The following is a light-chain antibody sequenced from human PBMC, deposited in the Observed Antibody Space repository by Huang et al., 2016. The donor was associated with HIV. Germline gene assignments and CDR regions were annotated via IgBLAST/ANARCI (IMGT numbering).Light chain of an antibody. CDR3: QQYNNWPRT. V-gene: IGKV3-15*01. J-gene: IGKJ1*01. CDR1: PSFSGN. CDR2: GAS. Sequence: DIVMTQSPATLSVSPGERATLSDRASPSFSGNLAWYQQKPSQSPRLLIYGASTRATGIPARFSGSGSGTEFTLTISSLQSEDFAVYYCQQYNNWPRTFGQGTKVEIK.